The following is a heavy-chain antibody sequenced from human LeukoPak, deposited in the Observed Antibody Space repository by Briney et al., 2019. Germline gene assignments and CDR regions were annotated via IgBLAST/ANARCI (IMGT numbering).Heavy chain of an antibody. CDR2: IYHSGST. Sequence: SGTLSLTCAVSGGSISSSNWWSWVRQPPGKGLEWIGEIYHSGSTNYNPSLKSRVTISVDKSKNQFSLKLSSVTAADTAVYYCARFTVVVPAAISEAFDIWGQGTMVTVSS. CDR1: GGSISSSNW. CDR3: ARFTVVVPAAISEAFDI. J-gene: IGHJ3*02. D-gene: IGHD2-2*01. V-gene: IGHV4-4*02.